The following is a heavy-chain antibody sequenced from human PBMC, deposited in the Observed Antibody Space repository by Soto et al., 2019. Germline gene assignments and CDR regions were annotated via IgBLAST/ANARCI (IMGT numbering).Heavy chain of an antibody. J-gene: IGHJ5*02. D-gene: IGHD6-19*01. V-gene: IGHV1-18*01. CDR1: GYTFTSYG. Sequence: GASVKVSCKASGYTFTSYGISWVRQAPGQGLEWMGWISAYNGNTNYAQKLQGRVTMTTDTSTSTAYMELRSLRSDDTAVYYCARDRGVAGTSFAGNWFDPWGQGTLVTVSS. CDR3: ARDRGVAGTSFAGNWFDP. CDR2: ISAYNGNT.